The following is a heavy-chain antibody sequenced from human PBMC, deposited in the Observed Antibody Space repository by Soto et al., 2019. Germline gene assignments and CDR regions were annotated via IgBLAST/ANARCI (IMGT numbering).Heavy chain of an antibody. CDR3: ARDADILTGSDAFDI. Sequence: QVQLVESGGGLVKPGGSLRLSCAASGFTFSEYYMSWIRQAPGKGLEWVSYIGSSSSYTNYADSVKGRFTISRDSAKNSLYLQMNSLRAEDTAVYYCARDADILTGSDAFDIWGQGTMVTVSS. CDR1: GFTFSEYY. CDR2: IGSSSSYT. V-gene: IGHV3-11*05. D-gene: IGHD3-9*01. J-gene: IGHJ3*02.